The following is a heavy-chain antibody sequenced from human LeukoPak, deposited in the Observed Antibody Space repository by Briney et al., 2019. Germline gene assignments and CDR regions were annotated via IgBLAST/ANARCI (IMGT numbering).Heavy chain of an antibody. CDR3: ARCSGGSCRNWFDL. CDR2: ISNSGSSI. V-gene: IGHV3-11*01. D-gene: IGHD2-15*01. Sequence: GGSLRLSCAASGFSFSDYYMSWIRQAPGKGLEWVSYISNSGSSIYYADSVKGRFTISRDNAKNSLYLQMNSLRAEGTAVYYCARCSGGSCRNWFDLWGQGTLVTVSS. J-gene: IGHJ5*02. CDR1: GFSFSDYY.